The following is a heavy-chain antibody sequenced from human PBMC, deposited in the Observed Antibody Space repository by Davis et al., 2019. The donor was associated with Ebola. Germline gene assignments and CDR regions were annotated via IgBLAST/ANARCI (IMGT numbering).Heavy chain of an antibody. CDR3: ASHYYDTSGYLY. Sequence: ASVKVSCKASGYTFTNYYMNWVRQAPGQGLEWMGMINPNDGRTIYAQKFQGRVTVTRDTSTTTAYMELSSLRSEDTAVYYCASHYYDTSGYLYWGQGTLVTVSS. CDR1: GYTFTNYY. J-gene: IGHJ4*02. D-gene: IGHD3-22*01. CDR2: INPNDGRT. V-gene: IGHV1-46*01.